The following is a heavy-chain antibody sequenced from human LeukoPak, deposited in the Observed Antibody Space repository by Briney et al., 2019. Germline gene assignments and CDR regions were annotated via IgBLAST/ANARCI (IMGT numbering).Heavy chain of an antibody. CDR3: AKDGRRYDFWSGSDY. D-gene: IGHD3-3*01. V-gene: IGHV3-23*01. Sequence: GASLRLSCAASGFTFSSYAMSWVRQAPGKGLEWVSAISGSGGSTYYADSVKGRFTISRDNSKNTLYLQMNSLRAEDTAVYYCAKDGRRYDFWSGSDYWGQGTPVTVSS. J-gene: IGHJ4*02. CDR1: GFTFSSYA. CDR2: ISGSGGST.